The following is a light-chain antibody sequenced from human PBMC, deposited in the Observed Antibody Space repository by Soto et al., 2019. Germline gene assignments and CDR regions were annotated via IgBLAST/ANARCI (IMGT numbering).Light chain of an antibody. Sequence: QSVLTQPASVSGSPGQSITISCTGTSSDVGGYNYVSWYQQHPGKAPKLMIYDVSNRPSGVSNRFSGSKSGNTASLTISGLQAEDEADYYCSSYTSSGILFGGGTKLTVL. CDR1: SSDVGGYNY. CDR3: SSYTSSGIL. J-gene: IGLJ2*01. V-gene: IGLV2-14*01. CDR2: DVS.